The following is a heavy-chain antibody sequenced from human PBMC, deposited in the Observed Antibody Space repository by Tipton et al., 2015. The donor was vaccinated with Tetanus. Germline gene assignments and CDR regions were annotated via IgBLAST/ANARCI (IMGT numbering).Heavy chain of an antibody. J-gene: IGHJ5*02. CDR3: ASSITMVRGRINWFDP. Sequence: QFGPEVKKPGASVKVSCKASGYTFTSYDINWVRQATGQGLEWMGWMNPNSGNTGYAQKFQGRVTMTRNTSISTAYMELSSLRSEDTAVYYCASSITMVRGRINWFDPWGQGTLVTVSS. CDR2: MNPNSGNT. V-gene: IGHV1-8*01. D-gene: IGHD3-10*01. CDR1: GYTFTSYD.